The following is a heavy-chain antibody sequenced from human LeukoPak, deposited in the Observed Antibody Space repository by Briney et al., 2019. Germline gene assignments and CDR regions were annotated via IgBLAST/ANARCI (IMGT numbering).Heavy chain of an antibody. D-gene: IGHD6-13*01. Sequence: PGGSLRLSCAASGFTFSSFWMSWVRQAPGKGLEWVANIKQDGSEKDYVDSVKGRFTISRDNAKNSLYLQMNSLRAEDTAVYYCAKPKDSSWYHYFDYWGQGTLVTVSS. CDR2: IKQDGSEK. CDR3: AKPKDSSWYHYFDY. CDR1: GFTFSSFW. V-gene: IGHV3-7*01. J-gene: IGHJ4*02.